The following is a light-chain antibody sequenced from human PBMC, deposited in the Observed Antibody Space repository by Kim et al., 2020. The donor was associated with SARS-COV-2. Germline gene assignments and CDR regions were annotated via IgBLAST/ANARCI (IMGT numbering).Light chain of an antibody. CDR1: GLPNQY. CDR3: QSGDITDTV. CDR2: KDN. J-gene: IGLJ3*02. Sequence: VYPGQTARITCSRDGLPNQYAYWYQQKPGQAPLLVIYKDNERPPGISERFSGSSSGTTVTLTIRGVQAEDESDYVCQSGDITDTVFGGGTKLTVL. V-gene: IGLV3-25*03.